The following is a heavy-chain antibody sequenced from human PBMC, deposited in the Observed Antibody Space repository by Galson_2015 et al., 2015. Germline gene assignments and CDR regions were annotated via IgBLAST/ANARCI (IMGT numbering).Heavy chain of an antibody. J-gene: IGHJ4*02. CDR1: GFSLSDYY. CDR3: AKEKGYSYDH. Sequence: SLRLSCAASGFSLSDYYMSWIRQAPGKGLEWVSYISAIGSHAKYADSAKGRFTISKDDAKNSLYPQMNSLRAEDTAIYYCAKEKGYSYDHWGQGTLVTVSS. CDR2: ISAIGSHA. V-gene: IGHV3-11*06. D-gene: IGHD5-18*01.